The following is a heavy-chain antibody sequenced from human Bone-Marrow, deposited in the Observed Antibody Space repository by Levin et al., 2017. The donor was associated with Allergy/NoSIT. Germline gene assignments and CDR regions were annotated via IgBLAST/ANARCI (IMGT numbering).Heavy chain of an antibody. Sequence: SETLSLTCSVSGGSISSSSYYWGWIRQPPGKGLEWIGNIFYSGSTYYKPSLKSRVTISVDTSKNQFSLKLSSVTAADTAVYYCASLYCGGDCYSPYDNWGQGTLVTVSS. J-gene: IGHJ4*02. CDR1: GGSISSSSYY. D-gene: IGHD2-21*02. CDR2: IFYSGST. V-gene: IGHV4-39*01. CDR3: ASLYCGGDCYSPYDN.